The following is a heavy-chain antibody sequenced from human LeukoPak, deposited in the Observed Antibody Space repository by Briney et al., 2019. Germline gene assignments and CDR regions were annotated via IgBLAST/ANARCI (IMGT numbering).Heavy chain of an antibody. CDR3: ARHYDSSGYYFRY. J-gene: IGHJ4*02. CDR1: GYRFTSYW. D-gene: IGHD3-22*01. CDR2: IYPGESDT. V-gene: IGHV5-51*01. Sequence: GESLQISFKGSGYRFTSYWIGWGRPRPGKGLGGRGIIYPGESDTRYSPSFQGQVTISADKSISTAYLQWSSLKASDTAMYYCARHYDSSGYYFRYWGQGTLVTVSS.